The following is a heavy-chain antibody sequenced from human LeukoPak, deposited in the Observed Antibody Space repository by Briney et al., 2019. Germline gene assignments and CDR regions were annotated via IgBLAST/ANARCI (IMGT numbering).Heavy chain of an antibody. D-gene: IGHD6-13*01. V-gene: IGHV3-23*01. CDR3: AKGIAAAGLYYYYGMDV. Sequence: GGSLRLSCAASGFTFSSYAMSWVRQAPGKGLERVSAISGSGGSTYYADSVKGRFTISRDNSKNTLYLQMNSLRAEDTAVYYCAKGIAAAGLYYYYGMDVWGQGTTVTVSS. CDR1: GFTFSSYA. J-gene: IGHJ6*02. CDR2: ISGSGGST.